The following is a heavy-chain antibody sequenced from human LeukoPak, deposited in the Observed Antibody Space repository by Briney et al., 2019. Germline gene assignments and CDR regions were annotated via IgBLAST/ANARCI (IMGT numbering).Heavy chain of an antibody. J-gene: IGHJ2*01. CDR2: ISYDGSNK. Sequence: TGRSLRLSCAASGFTFSTYAMHWVRQAPGKGLEWVAVISYDGSNKYYADSVKGRFTISRDNSKNTLYLQMNSLRTEDTAVYYCAKEPTPTMVRRGYWYFDLWGRGTLVTVSP. CDR1: GFTFSTYA. D-gene: IGHD3-10*01. CDR3: AKEPTPTMVRRGYWYFDL. V-gene: IGHV3-30*04.